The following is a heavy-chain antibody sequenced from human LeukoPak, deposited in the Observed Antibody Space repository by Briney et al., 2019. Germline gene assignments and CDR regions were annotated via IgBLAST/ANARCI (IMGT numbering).Heavy chain of an antibody. Sequence: SETLSLTCTVSGGSISGYYWSWIRQPPGKGLEWIGFIYYSGSTNYNPSLKSRVTISVDTSKNQFSLKLSSVTAADTAMYYCALYSSSSDYWGQGTLVTVSS. J-gene: IGHJ4*02. CDR3: ALYSSSSDY. CDR1: GGSISGYY. V-gene: IGHV4-59*01. CDR2: IYYSGST. D-gene: IGHD6-6*01.